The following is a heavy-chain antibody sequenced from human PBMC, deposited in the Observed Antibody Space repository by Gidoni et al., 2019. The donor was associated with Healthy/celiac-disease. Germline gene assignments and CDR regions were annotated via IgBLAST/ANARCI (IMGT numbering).Heavy chain of an antibody. Sequence: QITLKESGPTLVKPTQTLTLTSTFSGFSLTTSGVGVGWIRQPPGKALEWLALIYWNDDKRYSPSLKSRLTITKDTSKNQVVLTMTNMDPVDTATYYCALPSRRDWAYYFDYWGQGTLVTVSS. D-gene: IGHD3-9*01. CDR1: GFSLTTSGVG. V-gene: IGHV2-5*01. CDR3: ALPSRRDWAYYFDY. J-gene: IGHJ4*02. CDR2: IYWNDDK.